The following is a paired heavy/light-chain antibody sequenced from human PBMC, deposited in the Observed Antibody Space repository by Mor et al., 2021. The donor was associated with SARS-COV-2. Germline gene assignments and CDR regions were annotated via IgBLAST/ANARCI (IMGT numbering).Light chain of an antibody. J-gene: IGKJ4*01. Sequence: DIQMTQSPSTLSASVGDRVTITCRASQSIGSWLAWYQQKPGKAPNLLIYKASSLESGVPSRFSGSGSGTEFTLTISSLQPDDFATYYCQQYHSFYALTFGGGTKVEIK. CDR1: QSIGSW. V-gene: IGKV1-5*03. CDR2: KAS. CDR3: QQYHSFYALT.
Heavy chain of an antibody. CDR1: GFTFSSYD. CDR2: IGTAGDP. CDR3: ARGRGYCSGDACHNYFDY. D-gene: IGHD2-15*01. V-gene: IGHV3-13*05. Sequence: EVQLVDSGGGLVQPGGSLRLSCAASGFTFSSYDMHWVRQTTGKGLEWVAAIGTAGDPFYAVSVKGRFTISREDAKNSVYLEMNSLRAGDTALYYCARGRGYCSGDACHNYFDYWGQGVLVTVSS. J-gene: IGHJ4*02.